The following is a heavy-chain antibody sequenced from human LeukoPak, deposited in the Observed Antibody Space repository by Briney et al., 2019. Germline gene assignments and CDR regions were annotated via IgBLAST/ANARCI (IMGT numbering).Heavy chain of an antibody. V-gene: IGHV4-39*01. CDR2: IYYSGST. J-gene: IGHJ3*02. CDR3: ASPIVVVPAAIWALDAFDI. Sequence: SETLSLTCTVSGGSISSSSYYWGWIRQPPGKGLEWIGSIYYSGSTYYNPSLKSRVTISVDTSKNQFSLKLSSVTAADTAVYYCASPIVVVPAAIWALDAFDIWGQGTMVTVSS. CDR1: GGSISSSSYY. D-gene: IGHD2-2*02.